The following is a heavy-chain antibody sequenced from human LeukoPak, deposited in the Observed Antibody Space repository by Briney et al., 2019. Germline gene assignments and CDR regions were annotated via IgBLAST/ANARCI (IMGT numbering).Heavy chain of an antibody. Sequence: GGSLRLSCAASGFTFSSYWMNWVRQAPGKGLEWVANIKKDGSEEFYVDSVKGRFTISRDNAKNSLYLQVNSLRAEDTAVYYCARAVSSGYYNLYFDYWGQGTLVTVSS. D-gene: IGHD3-22*01. J-gene: IGHJ4*02. CDR3: ARAVSSGYYNLYFDY. CDR2: IKKDGSEE. CDR1: GFTFSSYW. V-gene: IGHV3-7*04.